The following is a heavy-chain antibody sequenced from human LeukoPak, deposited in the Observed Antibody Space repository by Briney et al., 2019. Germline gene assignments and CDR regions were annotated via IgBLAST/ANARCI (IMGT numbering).Heavy chain of an antibody. D-gene: IGHD1-14*01. CDR1: GYEFVSYD. J-gene: IGHJ4*02. V-gene: IGHV1-8*01. Sequence: ASVKVSCKASGYEFVSYDINWVRQATGQGLEWMGWMNPDSENTGYAPKFQGRVTMTSDRSTRTAYMELTGLKSEDTGVYFCARGPLAPLVGIDRRKGYWGQGTQVTVSS. CDR2: MNPDSENT. CDR3: ARGPLAPLVGIDRRKGY.